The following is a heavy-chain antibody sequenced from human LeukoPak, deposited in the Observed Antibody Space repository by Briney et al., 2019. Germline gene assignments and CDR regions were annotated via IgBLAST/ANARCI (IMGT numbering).Heavy chain of an antibody. CDR3: ARVLHDYYDSSGYFDY. V-gene: IGHV1-46*01. CDR1: GYTFTSYY. CDR2: INPSGGST. Sequence: ASVKVSCKASGYTFTSYYMHWVRQAPGPGLEWMGIINPSGGSTSNEQKFQGRVTMTRDTSTSTGYMELSSLRSEDTAVYYCARVLHDYYDSSGYFDYWGQGTLVTVSS. J-gene: IGHJ4*02. D-gene: IGHD3-22*01.